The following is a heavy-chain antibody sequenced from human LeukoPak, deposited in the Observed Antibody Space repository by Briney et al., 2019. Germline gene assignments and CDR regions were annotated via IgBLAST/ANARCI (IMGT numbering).Heavy chain of an antibody. V-gene: IGHV4-39*02. CDR3: ARRRIVTGPAYYFDF. J-gene: IGHJ4*02. Sequence: GSLRLSCAASGFTFSTYWMSWIRRPPGKGLEWISSVHYTGSTYYNLSLKSRVTISVDTSENHFSLRLSSVTAADTAVYFCARRRIVTGPAYYFDFWGQGALITVSS. D-gene: IGHD1-14*01. CDR1: GFTFSTYW. CDR2: VHYTGST.